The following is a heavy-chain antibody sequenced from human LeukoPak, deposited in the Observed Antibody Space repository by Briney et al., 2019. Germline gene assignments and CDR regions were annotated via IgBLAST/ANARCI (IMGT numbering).Heavy chain of an antibody. CDR1: GFTISSYW. CDR3: ARRPYMGPDGNWFDP. CDR2: INSDGSST. J-gene: IGHJ5*02. V-gene: IGHV3-74*01. Sequence: GGSLRLSGAASGFTISSYWMHWLRPAPGQGLVWVSRINSDGSSTRYADSVKGRFTITRDNAKNTLYMQMNSLRAEDTAVYYCARRPYMGPDGNWFDPWGQGTLVTVSS. D-gene: IGHD1-14*01.